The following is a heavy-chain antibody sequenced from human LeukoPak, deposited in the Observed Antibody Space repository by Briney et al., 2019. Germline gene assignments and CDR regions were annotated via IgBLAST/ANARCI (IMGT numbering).Heavy chain of an antibody. V-gene: IGHV3-33*08. CDR3: AREMATTYFDY. J-gene: IGHJ4*02. CDR1: GFTFSSYW. Sequence: GGSLRLSCAASGFTFSSYWMSWVRQAPGKGLEWVAVIWYDGSNKYYADSVKGRFTISRDNSKNTLYLQMNSLRAEDTAVYYCAREMATTYFDYWGQGTLVTVS. CDR2: IWYDGSNK. D-gene: IGHD5-24*01.